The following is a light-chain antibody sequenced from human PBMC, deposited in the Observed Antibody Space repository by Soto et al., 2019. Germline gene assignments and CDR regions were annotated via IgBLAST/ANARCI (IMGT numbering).Light chain of an antibody. CDR3: QHYNSYSES. CDR1: QTLSSW. J-gene: IGKJ1*01. Sequence: DIQMTQSPSTLSGSVGDRGTITCRASQTLSSWLAWCQQKPGKAPKLLIYKASTLECGVRSRFSGSGSGTELTLTISSLQPYDFAAYYCQHYNSYSESFGQGTKVELK. V-gene: IGKV1-5*03. CDR2: KAS.